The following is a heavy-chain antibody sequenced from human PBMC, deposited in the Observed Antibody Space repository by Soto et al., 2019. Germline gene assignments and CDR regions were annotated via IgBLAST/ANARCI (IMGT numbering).Heavy chain of an antibody. J-gene: IGHJ4*02. D-gene: IGHD6-19*01. CDR3: ARRYSSGFDY. CDR2: IFYSGST. Sequence: SETLSLTCTVSGGSISSYYRSWIRQPPGKGLEWIGYIFYSGSTNYNPSLKSRVTISVDTSKNQFSLKLSSVTAADTAVYYCARRYSSGFDYWGQGTLVTVS. CDR1: GGSISSYY. V-gene: IGHV4-59*08.